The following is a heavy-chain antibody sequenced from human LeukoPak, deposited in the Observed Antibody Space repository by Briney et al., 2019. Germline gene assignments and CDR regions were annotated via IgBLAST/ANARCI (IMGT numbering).Heavy chain of an antibody. J-gene: IGHJ4*02. D-gene: IGHD5-18*01. CDR1: GFTFDDYA. V-gene: IGHV3-9*01. CDR2: ISWNSGSI. Sequence: GGSLRLSCAASGFTFDDYAMHWVRQAPGKGLEWVSGISWNSGSIGYADSVKGRFTISRDNAKNSLYLQMNSLRAEDTALYYCAKASPVDTAMVTGYYFDYWGQGTLVTVSS. CDR3: AKASPVDTAMVTGYYFDY.